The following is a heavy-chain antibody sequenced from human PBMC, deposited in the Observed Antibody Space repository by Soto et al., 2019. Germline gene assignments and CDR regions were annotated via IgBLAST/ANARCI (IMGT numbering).Heavy chain of an antibody. Sequence: GGSLRLSCAASGFTFSSYSMNWVRQAPGKGLEWVSYISSSSSTIYYADSVKGRFTISRDNAKNSLYLQMNSLRAEDTAVYYCARDPGYNWNLYYYYGMDVWGQGTTVTVSS. D-gene: IGHD1-20*01. CDR2: ISSSSSTI. CDR1: GFTFSSYS. J-gene: IGHJ6*02. V-gene: IGHV3-48*01. CDR3: ARDPGYNWNLYYYYGMDV.